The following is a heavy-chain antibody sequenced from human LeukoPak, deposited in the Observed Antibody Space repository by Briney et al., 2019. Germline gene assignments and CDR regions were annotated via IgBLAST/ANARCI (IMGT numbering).Heavy chain of an antibody. CDR2: ISKDGSDK. CDR3: AKGYSLFDY. CDR1: GFTFSDYA. D-gene: IGHD5-12*01. Sequence: GGSLRLSCAASGFTFSDYAMHWVRQAPGKGLEWVAVISKDGSDKYYPGSVRGRFTISRDNSKNTLYLQMNSLRAEDTAVYYCAKGYSLFDYWGQGTLVTVSS. J-gene: IGHJ4*02. V-gene: IGHV3-30-3*01.